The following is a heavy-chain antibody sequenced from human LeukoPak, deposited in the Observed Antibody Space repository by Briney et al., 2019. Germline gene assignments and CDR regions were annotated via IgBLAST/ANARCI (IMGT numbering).Heavy chain of an antibody. Sequence: GSSVKVSCKASGGSFSTYTITWVRQAPGQGLEWMGGIIPIFDTINYAQKFQGRVTITADESTSTAYMELSSLRSDDSAVYYCAREVNYYHNGGNTFDIWGQGTMVTVSS. CDR3: AREVNYYHNGGNTFDI. CDR1: GGSFSTYT. D-gene: IGHD3-22*01. V-gene: IGHV1-69*01. J-gene: IGHJ3*02. CDR2: IIPIFDTI.